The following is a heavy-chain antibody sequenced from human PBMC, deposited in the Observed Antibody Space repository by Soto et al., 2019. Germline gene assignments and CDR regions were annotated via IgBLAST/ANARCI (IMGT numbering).Heavy chain of an antibody. J-gene: IGHJ4*02. CDR1: GYTFTSYG. CDR2: ISAYNGNT. Sequence: ASVKVSCKASGYTFTSYGISWVRQAPGQGLEWMGWISAYNGNTDYAQSLQGRVTMTTDTSTSTAYMELRSLRSDDTAVYYCARVGAYCSGVSCFDYWALRTLVPVSS. V-gene: IGHV1-18*01. CDR3: ARVGAYCSGVSCFDY. D-gene: IGHD2-15*01.